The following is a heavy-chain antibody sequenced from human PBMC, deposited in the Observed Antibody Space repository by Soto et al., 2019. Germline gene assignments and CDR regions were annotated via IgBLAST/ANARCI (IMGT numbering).Heavy chain of an antibody. CDR2: ISYKRDTT. D-gene: IGHD1-1*01. V-gene: IGHV3-64*01. CDR3: ARVSGLGQAAFDI. CDR1: GFTLSDYS. Sequence: EVQLVESGGGLVQPGGSLRLSCAASGFTLSDYSMHWVRQAAGKGLEYVSAISYKRDTTYYANSVKGRFTISRDNSKNTLYLQMGSLRAEDMAVYYCARVSGLGQAAFDIWGQGTMVTVSS. J-gene: IGHJ3*02.